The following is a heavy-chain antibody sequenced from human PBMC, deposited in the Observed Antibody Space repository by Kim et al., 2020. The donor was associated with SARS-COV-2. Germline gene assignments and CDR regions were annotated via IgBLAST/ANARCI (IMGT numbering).Heavy chain of an antibody. J-gene: IGHJ5*02. D-gene: IGHD3-9*01. Sequence: YDPSLKSRVTMSVDASKNQFSLKLSSVSAADTAVYYCAISYDILTGYYQPWGQGTLVTVSS. CDR3: AISYDILTGYYQP. V-gene: IGHV4-4*07.